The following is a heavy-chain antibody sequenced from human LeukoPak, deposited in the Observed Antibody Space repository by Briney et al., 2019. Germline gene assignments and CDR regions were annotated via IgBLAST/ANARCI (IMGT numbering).Heavy chain of an antibody. Sequence: QAGGSLRLSCAASGFTFSSYAMHWVRQAPGKGLEWVAVISYDGSNKYYADSVKGRFTISRDNSENTLYLQMNSLRAEDTAVYYCARARGIVGAAGAFDIWGQGTMVPVSS. CDR1: GFTFSSYA. V-gene: IGHV3-30-3*01. D-gene: IGHD1-26*01. J-gene: IGHJ3*02. CDR2: ISYDGSNK. CDR3: ARARGIVGAAGAFDI.